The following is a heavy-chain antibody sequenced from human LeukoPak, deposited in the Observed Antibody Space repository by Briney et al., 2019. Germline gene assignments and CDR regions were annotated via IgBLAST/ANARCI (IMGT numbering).Heavy chain of an antibody. Sequence: KPSETLSLTCTVSGGSISTNGYYWGWIRQPPGKGLEWIGYIPFTGTTNYNPSLKSRVTISVDTSKNQFSLNLSSVTAADTAVYYCARDEGYYALPDAFDTWGRGTMVTVSS. CDR1: GGSISTNGYY. CDR3: ARDEGYYALPDAFDT. J-gene: IGHJ3*02. D-gene: IGHD3-3*01. CDR2: IPFTGTT. V-gene: IGHV4-61*08.